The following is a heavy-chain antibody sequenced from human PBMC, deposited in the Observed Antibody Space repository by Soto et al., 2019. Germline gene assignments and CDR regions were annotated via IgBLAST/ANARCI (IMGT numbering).Heavy chain of an antibody. J-gene: IGHJ3*02. CDR1: GFTFSSYG. CDR3: AKGPDYYDSSDAFDI. CDR2: ISYDGSNK. V-gene: IGHV3-30*18. D-gene: IGHD3-22*01. Sequence: PGGSLRLSCAASGFTFSSYGMHWVRQAPGKGLEWVAVISYDGSNKYYADSVKGRFTISRDNSKNTLYLQMNSLRAEDTAVYYCAKGPDYYDSSDAFDIWGQGTMVTVSS.